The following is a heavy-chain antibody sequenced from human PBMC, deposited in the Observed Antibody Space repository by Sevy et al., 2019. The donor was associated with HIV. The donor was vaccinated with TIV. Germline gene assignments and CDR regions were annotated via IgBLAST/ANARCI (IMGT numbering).Heavy chain of an antibody. CDR2: VNGDGSST. D-gene: IGHD1-26*01. CDR1: GFTFGSYW. J-gene: IGHJ4*02. Sequence: GGSLRLSCSASGFTFGSYWMHWVRQAPGKGLVWISGVNGDGSSTNYADSVKGRFTMSRDSAKNTLYLQMNSLRAEDTAVYFCVAANTWEDYWGQGTLVTVSS. V-gene: IGHV3-74*01. CDR3: VAANTWEDY.